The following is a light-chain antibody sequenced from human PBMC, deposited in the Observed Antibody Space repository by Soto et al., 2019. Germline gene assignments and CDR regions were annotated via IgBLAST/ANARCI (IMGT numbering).Light chain of an antibody. J-gene: IGKJ3*01. CDR1: QSLSRN. Sequence: EILMTQSPATLSVSPGERATLSSRASQSLSRNLAWYQQKPGQAPRLLIYGASTRASGIPARFSGSGSGTEFTLTISSLQSEDFALYYCQHYNDWSPAFTFGPGTKVDL. V-gene: IGKV3D-15*01. CDR2: GAS. CDR3: QHYNDWSPAFT.